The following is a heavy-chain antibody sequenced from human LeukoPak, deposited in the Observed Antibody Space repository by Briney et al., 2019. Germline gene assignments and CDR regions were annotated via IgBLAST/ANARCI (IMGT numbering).Heavy chain of an antibody. J-gene: IGHJ3*02. CDR3: ARDRSASLGFGAFDI. D-gene: IGHD3-10*01. CDR1: GYTFTSNY. CDR2: ISPSGGST. Sequence: GASVKVSCKAFGYTFTSNYMHWVRQAPGQGPEWMGVISPSGGSTTYAQKFQGRVTLTRDMSTSTDYLELSSLRSEDTAVYYCARDRSASLGFGAFDIWGQGTMVTVSS. V-gene: IGHV1-46*01.